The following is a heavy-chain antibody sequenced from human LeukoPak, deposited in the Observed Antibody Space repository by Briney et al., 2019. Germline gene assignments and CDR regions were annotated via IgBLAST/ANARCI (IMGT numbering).Heavy chain of an antibody. Sequence: GGSLRLSCAASGFTFRSNWMSGVPQAPGEGVGRGANMKEDGSEKNSVDSVKGRFTISRDNAKNSLYLQMNSLRVEDTAVYYCARDLPAVGGGYFDYWGQGTLVTVSS. D-gene: IGHD2-2*01. J-gene: IGHJ4*02. CDR3: ARDLPAVGGGYFDY. V-gene: IGHV3-7*01. CDR2: MKEDGSEK. CDR1: GFTFRSNW.